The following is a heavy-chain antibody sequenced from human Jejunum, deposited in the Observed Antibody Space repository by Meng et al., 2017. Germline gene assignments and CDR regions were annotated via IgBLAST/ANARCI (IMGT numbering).Heavy chain of an antibody. Sequence: SETLSLTCSVSGGSISSGGYYWSWVRQPAGKGLEWIGRVYTSGDTNYNPSLQSRVTISLDTSKNQFSLSLSSVTAADTAVYYCTRYDSRRNFDIWGQGTRVTVSS. D-gene: IGHD3-16*01. J-gene: IGHJ3*02. V-gene: IGHV4-61*02. CDR1: GGSISSGGYY. CDR2: VYTSGDT. CDR3: TRYDSRRNFDI.